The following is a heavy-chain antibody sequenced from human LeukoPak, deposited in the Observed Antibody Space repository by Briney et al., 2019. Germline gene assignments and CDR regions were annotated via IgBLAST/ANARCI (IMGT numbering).Heavy chain of an antibody. CDR2: IRSKANSYAT. D-gene: IGHD5-12*01. Sequence: PGGSLRLSCAASGFTFSGSAMHWVRQASGKGLEWVGRIRSKANSYATAYAASVKGRFTISRDDSKNTAYLQMNSLKTKDTAVYYCIVATGGRAYYYYMDVWGKGTTVTVSS. CDR1: GFTFSGSA. J-gene: IGHJ6*03. CDR3: IVATGGRAYYYYMDV. V-gene: IGHV3-73*01.